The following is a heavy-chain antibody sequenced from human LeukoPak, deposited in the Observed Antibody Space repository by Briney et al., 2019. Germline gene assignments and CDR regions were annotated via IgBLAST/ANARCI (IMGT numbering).Heavy chain of an antibody. CDR2: IYYSGSA. D-gene: IGHD3-22*01. Sequence: PSETLSLTCNVSGGSVNIRGYYWSWVRQHPGKGLEWIGYIYYSGSAYYNPSLKSRVTISVDTSKNQFSLKLSSVTAADTAVYYCARDSSGYGMMDYWGQGTPVAVSS. J-gene: IGHJ4*02. CDR3: ARDSSGYGMMDY. V-gene: IGHV4-31*03. CDR1: GGSVNIRGYY.